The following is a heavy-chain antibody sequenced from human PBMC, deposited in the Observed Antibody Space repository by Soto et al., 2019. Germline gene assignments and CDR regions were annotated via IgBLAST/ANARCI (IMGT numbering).Heavy chain of an antibody. J-gene: IGHJ6*02. D-gene: IGHD2-2*02. CDR2: ISSRSDI. Sequence: GGALRLSCVGSGFTFSTYIINWVRQSPGKGLEWVSSISSRSDIYYADSVKGRFTISRDNAKNSVSLQMNSLRAEDTAVYYCAREYTAWPLAYGLDVWGQGTTVTVSS. V-gene: IGHV3-21*01. CDR3: AREYTAWPLAYGLDV. CDR1: GFTFSTYI.